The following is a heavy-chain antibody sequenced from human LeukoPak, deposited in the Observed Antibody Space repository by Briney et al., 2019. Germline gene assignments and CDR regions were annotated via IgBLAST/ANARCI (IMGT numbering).Heavy chain of an antibody. CDR1: GYSINNGYY. D-gene: IGHD4-23*01. Sequence: PSETLSLTCTVSGYSINNGYYWGWFRQPPGKGLEWIGSIYHVGTTSYNPSPKSRVTISVDTSKNHFSLKLNSVTAADTAVYYCARDARGGNSYYFDYWGQGTLVTVSS. V-gene: IGHV4-38-2*02. CDR3: ARDARGGNSYYFDY. CDR2: IYHVGTT. J-gene: IGHJ4*02.